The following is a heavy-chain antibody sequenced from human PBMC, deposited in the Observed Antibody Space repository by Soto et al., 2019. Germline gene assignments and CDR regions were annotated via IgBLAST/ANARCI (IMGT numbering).Heavy chain of an antibody. D-gene: IGHD2-15*01. Sequence: SVKVSCKASGYTFTSYGISWVRQAPGQGLEWMGWISAYNGNTNYAQKLQGRVTMTTDTSTSTAYMELRSLRSDDTAVYYCSRYCSGGSCYSIGYNWFDPWGQGTLVTVSS. CDR3: SRYCSGGSCYSIGYNWFDP. CDR1: GYTFTSYG. J-gene: IGHJ5*02. CDR2: ISAYNGNT. V-gene: IGHV1-18*01.